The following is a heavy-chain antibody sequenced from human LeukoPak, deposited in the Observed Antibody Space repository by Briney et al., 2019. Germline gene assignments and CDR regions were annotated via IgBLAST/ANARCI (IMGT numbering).Heavy chain of an antibody. D-gene: IGHD6-19*01. Sequence: GGSLRLSCAASGFTFSSYGMHWVRQAPGRGLEWVAFIRYDGSNKYYADSVKGRFTISRDNSKNTLYLQMNSLRAEDTAVYYCAKARGIAVAGTLVDYWGQGTLVTVSS. CDR2: IRYDGSNK. V-gene: IGHV3-30*02. CDR1: GFTFSSYG. J-gene: IGHJ4*02. CDR3: AKARGIAVAGTLVDY.